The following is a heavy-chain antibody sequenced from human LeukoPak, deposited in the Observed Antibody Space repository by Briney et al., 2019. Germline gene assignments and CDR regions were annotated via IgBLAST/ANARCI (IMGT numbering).Heavy chain of an antibody. J-gene: IGHJ4*02. CDR3: ARDSPGGNSGYDFDS. Sequence: GSLRLFCGASGFPIIRHYMRWVRQAPGGGLEWVSVFYSGGSTYYADSVKGRFTITRDRSKNTLYLQMNSLRAEDTAVYYCARDSPGGNSGYDFDSWGQGTLVTVSS. V-gene: IGHV3-53*01. D-gene: IGHD5-12*01. CDR2: FYSGGST. CDR1: GFPIIRHY.